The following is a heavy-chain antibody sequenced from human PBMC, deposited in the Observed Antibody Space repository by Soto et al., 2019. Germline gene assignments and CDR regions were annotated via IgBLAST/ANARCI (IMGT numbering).Heavy chain of an antibody. J-gene: IGHJ6*02. Sequence: PGGSLRLSCAASGFTFSSYWMHWVRQAPGKGLVWVSRINSDGSSTSYADSVKGRFTISRDNAKNTLYLQMNSLRAEDTAVCYCARGSRGGYDGMDVWGQGTTVTVSS. CDR3: ARGSRGGYDGMDV. CDR1: GFTFSSYW. CDR2: INSDGSST. V-gene: IGHV3-74*01. D-gene: IGHD2-15*01.